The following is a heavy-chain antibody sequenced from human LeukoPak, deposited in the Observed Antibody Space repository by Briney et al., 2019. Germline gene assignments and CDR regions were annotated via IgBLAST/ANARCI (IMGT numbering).Heavy chain of an antibody. V-gene: IGHV1-24*01. J-gene: IGHJ6*02. D-gene: IGHD2/OR15-2a*01. CDR3: ATQTTSYYYYGMDV. Sequence: ASVKVSCKVSGYTPTELSMHWVRQAPGKGLEWMGGFDPEDGETIYAQKFQGRVTMTEDTSTDTAYMELSSLRSEDTAVYYCATQTTSYYYYGMDVWGQGTTVTVSS. CDR2: FDPEDGET. CDR1: GYTPTELS.